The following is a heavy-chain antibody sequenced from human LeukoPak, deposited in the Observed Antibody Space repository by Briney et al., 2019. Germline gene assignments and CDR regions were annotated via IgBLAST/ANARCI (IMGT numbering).Heavy chain of an antibody. D-gene: IGHD5-24*01. CDR3: ARLEMATFLPLDY. V-gene: IGHV4-39*01. CDR2: IHYSGST. Sequence: SETLSLTCTVSGGSISSSNYYWGWIRQPPGKGLEWIGSIHYSGSTYYKASLKSRVTISVDTSKNQFSLKLSSVTAADTAVYYCARLEMATFLPLDYWGQGTLVTVSS. J-gene: IGHJ4*02. CDR1: GGSISSSNYY.